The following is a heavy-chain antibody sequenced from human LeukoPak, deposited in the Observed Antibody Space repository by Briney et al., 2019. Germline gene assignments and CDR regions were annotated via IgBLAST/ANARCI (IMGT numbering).Heavy chain of an antibody. Sequence: SETLFLTCAGYGGSFSGYYWSWIRQPPGKGLEWIGEINHSGSTNYNPSLKSRVTISVDTSKNQFSLKLSSVTAADTAVYYCARVPMWSNFDYWGQGTLVTVSS. CDR2: INHSGST. CDR1: GGSFSGYY. V-gene: IGHV4-34*01. J-gene: IGHJ4*02. D-gene: IGHD2-21*01. CDR3: ARVPMWSNFDY.